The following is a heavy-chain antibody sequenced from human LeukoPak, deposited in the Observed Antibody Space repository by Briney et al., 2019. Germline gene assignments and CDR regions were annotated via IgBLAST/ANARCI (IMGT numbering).Heavy chain of an antibody. CDR1: GFAFNTYA. CDR3: TKLGLLAYCGGDCRGMDV. D-gene: IGHD2-21*02. V-gene: IGHV3-23*01. J-gene: IGHJ6*02. Sequence: GGSLRLSCAATGFAFNTYAMSWVRQAPGKGLEWVSVISGSGDGIFYADSVKGRFTISRDNSRSTLYLQMNSLRVEDTAVYYCTKLGLLAYCGGDCRGMDVWGQGTTVTVSS. CDR2: ISGSGDGI.